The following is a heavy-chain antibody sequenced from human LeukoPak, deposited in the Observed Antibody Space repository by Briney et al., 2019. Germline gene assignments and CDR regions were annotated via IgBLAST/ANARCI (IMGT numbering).Heavy chain of an antibody. Sequence: SETLSLTCSVTGGFLSSSNYYWAWIRQPPGKGLEWIGTVYYSGRTDYSPSLRGRVTVSMDTSKNQFSLKLNSVTASDTAVYYCARASYDSSGKYFDYWGQGTLVTVSS. D-gene: IGHD3-22*01. V-gene: IGHV4-39*07. CDR2: VYYSGRT. CDR3: ARASYDSSGKYFDY. J-gene: IGHJ4*02. CDR1: GGFLSSSNYY.